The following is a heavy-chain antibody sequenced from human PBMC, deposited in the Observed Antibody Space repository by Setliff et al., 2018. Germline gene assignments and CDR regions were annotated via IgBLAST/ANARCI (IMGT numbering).Heavy chain of an antibody. V-gene: IGHV4-39*07. J-gene: IGHJ4*02. D-gene: IGHD2-2*01. CDR1: GGSISGSHYY. CDR2: TYYNGTA. CDR3: RLANCSKNCEEALDY. Sequence: SETLSLTCSVSGGSISGSHYYWAWMRQPPGKRLEWIGSTYYNGTAYYNPSLQSRVAMSVDTSKRQFSLKLNSVTAADTAVYYFRLANCSKNCEEALDYWSQGTLVTVSS.